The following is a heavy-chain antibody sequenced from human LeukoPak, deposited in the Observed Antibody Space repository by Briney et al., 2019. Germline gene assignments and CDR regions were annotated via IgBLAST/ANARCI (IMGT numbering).Heavy chain of an antibody. CDR2: INYSGST. J-gene: IGHJ6*03. CDR3: ARRSGSYNWNDGTGDYYYYMDV. V-gene: IGHV4-39*07. Sequence: PSETLSLTCTVSGGSISSSSDYWGWIRQPPGKGLEWIGSINYSGSTYYNPSLKSRVTISVDTSKNQFSLKLSSVTAADTAVYYCARRSGSYNWNDGTGDYYYYMDVWGKGTTVTVSS. D-gene: IGHD1-1*01. CDR1: GGSISSSSDY.